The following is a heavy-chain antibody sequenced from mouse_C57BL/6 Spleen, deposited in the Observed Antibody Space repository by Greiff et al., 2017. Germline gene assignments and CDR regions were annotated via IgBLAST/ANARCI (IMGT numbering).Heavy chain of an antibody. CDR2: IYIGNGYT. Sequence: DVKLQESGAELVRPGSSVKMSCKTSGYTFTSYGINWVKQRPGQGLEWIGYIYIGNGYTEYNEKFKGKATLTSDTSSSTAYMQLSSLTSEDSAIYFCARGFWNGSSYDYAMDYWGQGTSVTVSS. CDR3: ARGFWNGSSYDYAMDY. CDR1: GYTFTSYG. J-gene: IGHJ4*01. V-gene: IGHV1-58*01. D-gene: IGHD1-1*01.